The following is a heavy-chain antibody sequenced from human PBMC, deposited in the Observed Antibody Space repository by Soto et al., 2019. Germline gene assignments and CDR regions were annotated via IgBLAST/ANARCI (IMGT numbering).Heavy chain of an antibody. CDR1: GYTFTSYA. D-gene: IGHD6-19*01. J-gene: IGHJ4*02. V-gene: IGHV1-3*01. CDR3: ARDDIAVAGTGFDY. CDR2: INAGNGNT. Sequence: ASVKVSCKASGYTFTSYAMHWVRQAPGQRLEWMGWINAGNGNTKYSQKFQGRVTITRDTSARTAYMELSSLRSEDTAVYYCARDDIAVAGTGFDYWGQGTLVTVSS.